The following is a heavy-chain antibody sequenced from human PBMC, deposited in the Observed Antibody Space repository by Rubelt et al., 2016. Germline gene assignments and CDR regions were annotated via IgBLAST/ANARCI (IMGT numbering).Heavy chain of an antibody. V-gene: IGHV4-34*09. Sequence: QVQLQESGPGLVKPSETLSLTCTVSGGSISSYYWSWIRQPPGKGLEWIGEINHSGSTNYNPSLKWRFTISLYTAKTQLSLKLSCVAAADTAVDYCGVGEWISSRPRDAFDIWGQGTMVTVSS. CDR2: INHSGST. J-gene: IGHJ3*02. CDR3: GVGEWISSRPRDAFDI. D-gene: IGHD6-6*01. CDR1: GGSISSYY.